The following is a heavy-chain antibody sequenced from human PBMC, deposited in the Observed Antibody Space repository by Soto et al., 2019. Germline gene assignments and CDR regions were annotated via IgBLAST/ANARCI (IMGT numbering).Heavy chain of an antibody. CDR2: ISSSSSTI. D-gene: IGHD2-2*01. J-gene: IGHJ4*02. CDR3: ASAQDPVVPAAMWANYDY. V-gene: IGHV3-48*01. Sequence: GGSLRLSCAASGFTFSSYSMNWVRQAPGKGLEWVSYISSSSSTIYYADSVKGRFTISRDNAKNSLYLQMNSLRAEDTAVYYCASAQDPVVPAAMWANYDYWGQGTLVTVSS. CDR1: GFTFSSYS.